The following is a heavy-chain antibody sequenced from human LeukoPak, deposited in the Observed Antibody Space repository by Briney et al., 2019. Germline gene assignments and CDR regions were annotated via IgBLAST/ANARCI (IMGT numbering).Heavy chain of an antibody. Sequence: GGSLRFSCAASGFTFSSYWMSWVRQAPGKGLEWVANIKQDGSDKYYVDSVKGRFTISRDNAKTSLYLQMNRLRAEDTAVYCCXXXXVENYYDSIGYSLSWGQGTLVTVSS. CDR1: GFTFSSYW. V-gene: IGHV3-7*01. CDR3: XXXXVENYYDSIGYSLS. D-gene: IGHD3-22*01. CDR2: IKQDGSDK. J-gene: IGHJ4*02.